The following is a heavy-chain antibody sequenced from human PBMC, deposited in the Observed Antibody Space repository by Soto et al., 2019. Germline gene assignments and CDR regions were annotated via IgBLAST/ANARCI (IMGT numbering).Heavy chain of an antibody. D-gene: IGHD3-3*01. CDR3: ALPQYYDFWSGYTQDY. CDR2: IYWDDDK. CDR1: GFSLSTSGAG. J-gene: IGHJ4*02. Sequence: SGPTLVNPTQTLTLTCTFSGFSLSTSGAGVGWIRQPPGKALEWLALIYWDDDKRYSPSLKSRLTITKDTSKNQVVLTMTNMDPVDTATYYCALPQYYDFWSGYTQDYWGQGTLVTVSS. V-gene: IGHV2-5*02.